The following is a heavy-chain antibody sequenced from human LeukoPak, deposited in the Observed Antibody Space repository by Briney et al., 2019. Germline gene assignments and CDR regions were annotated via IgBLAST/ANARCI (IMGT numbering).Heavy chain of an antibody. CDR1: GGSFSGYY. V-gene: IGHV4-34*01. J-gene: IGHJ4*02. Sequence: SETLSLTCAVYGGSFSGYYLSWIRQPPGKGLEWIGEINHSGSTNYNPSLKSRVTISVDTSKNQFSLKLSSVTAADTAVYYCAREGIIAAAAYFDYWGQGTLVTVSS. CDR3: AREGIIAAAAYFDY. CDR2: INHSGST. D-gene: IGHD6-13*01.